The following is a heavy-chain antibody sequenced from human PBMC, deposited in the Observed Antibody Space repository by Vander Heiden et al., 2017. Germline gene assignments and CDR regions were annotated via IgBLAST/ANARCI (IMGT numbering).Heavy chain of an antibody. Sequence: EVQLVESGGGLVKPGGSLRLSCAASGFTFSSYSMNWVSQAPGKGLEWVSSISTSSSYISYADSVRGRFTISRDNAKNSLYLQINSLRAEDTAVYYCAKAFFAFDIWGQGTMVTVSS. V-gene: IGHV3-21*01. J-gene: IGHJ3*02. CDR1: GFTFSSYS. CDR3: AKAFFAFDI. CDR2: ISTSSSYI.